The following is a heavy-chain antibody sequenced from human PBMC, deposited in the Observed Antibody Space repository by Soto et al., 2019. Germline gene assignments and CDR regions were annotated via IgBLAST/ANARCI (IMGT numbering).Heavy chain of an antibody. V-gene: IGHV3-33*01. J-gene: IGHJ6*02. D-gene: IGHD3-22*01. Sequence: PGGSLRLSCAASGFTFSGYGMHWVRQAPGRGLEWVSLIWYDGSNKYYADSVKGRFTISRDNFQNTLYLKMNSLRAEDTAVYYFARDRTRYYDSSGYRYYYGMDVWGQGTTVTVSS. CDR2: IWYDGSNK. CDR1: GFTFSGYG. CDR3: ARDRTRYYDSSGYRYYYGMDV.